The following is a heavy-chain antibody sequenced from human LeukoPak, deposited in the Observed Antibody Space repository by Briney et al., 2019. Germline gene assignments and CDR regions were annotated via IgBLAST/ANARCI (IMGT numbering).Heavy chain of an antibody. J-gene: IGHJ4*02. Sequence: GGSLRLSCAASGFTFSDYYMSWIRQAPGKGLERVSYISSSGSTIYYADSVKGRFTISRDNAKNSLYLQMNSLRAEDTAVYYCARDPDPQWLAPLSPDYWGQGTLVTVSS. CDR1: GFTFSDYY. V-gene: IGHV3-11*04. D-gene: IGHD6-19*01. CDR2: ISSSGSTI. CDR3: ARDPDPQWLAPLSPDY.